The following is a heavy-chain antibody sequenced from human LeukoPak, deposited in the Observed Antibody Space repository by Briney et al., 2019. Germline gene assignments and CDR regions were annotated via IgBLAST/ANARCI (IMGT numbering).Heavy chain of an antibody. CDR2: ISSGGSSI. D-gene: IGHD2-21*02. Sequence: PGGSLRLSCAASEFSFRSYEMNWVRQAPGKGLEWVSYISSGGSSIYYADSVKGRFTISRDNAKNSLYLQMNSLRVEDTAVYYCARGDLRLPSPHYYYGMDVWGQGTMVTVSS. V-gene: IGHV3-48*03. J-gene: IGHJ6*02. CDR3: ARGDLRLPSPHYYYGMDV. CDR1: EFSFRSYE.